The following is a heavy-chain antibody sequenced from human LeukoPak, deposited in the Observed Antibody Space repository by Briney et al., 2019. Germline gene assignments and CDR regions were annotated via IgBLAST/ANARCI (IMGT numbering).Heavy chain of an antibody. Sequence: GGSLRLSCAASGFAFSSYGMHWVRQAPGKGLEWVGFIRYDGSNKYYADSVKGRFTISRDNSKNTLYLQMNSLRAEDTAVYYCAKVFYDSSGYYYAGNPCIYYYYYMDVWGKGTTVTISS. CDR1: GFAFSSYG. CDR2: IRYDGSNK. V-gene: IGHV3-30*02. J-gene: IGHJ6*03. CDR3: AKVFYDSSGYYYAGNPCIYYYYYMDV. D-gene: IGHD3-22*01.